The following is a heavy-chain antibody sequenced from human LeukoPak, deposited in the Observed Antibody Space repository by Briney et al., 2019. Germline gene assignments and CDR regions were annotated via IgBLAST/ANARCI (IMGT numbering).Heavy chain of an antibody. CDR1: GFTFSDYY. CDR3: ARVDDYDSSGYPLDV. CDR2: ISSSGSTI. Sequence: GGSLRLSCAASGFTFSDYYMSWIRQAPGKGPEWVSYISSSGSTIYYADSVKGRFTISRDNAKNSLYLQMNSLRAEDTAVYYCARVDDYDSSGYPLDVWGQGTTVTVSS. V-gene: IGHV3-11*01. J-gene: IGHJ6*02. D-gene: IGHD3-22*01.